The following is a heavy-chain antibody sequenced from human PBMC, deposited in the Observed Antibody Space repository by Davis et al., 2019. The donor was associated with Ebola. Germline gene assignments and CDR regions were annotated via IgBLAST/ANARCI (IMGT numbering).Heavy chain of an antibody. V-gene: IGHV4-61*01. J-gene: IGHJ4*02. CDR1: GGSVSSGSYY. CDR3: ARGGSSSWYYPNY. Sequence: SETLSLTCTVSGGSVSSGSYYWSWIRQPPGKGLEWIGYIYYSGSTNYNPSLKSRVTISVDTSKNQFSLKLSSVTAADTAVYYCARGGSSSWYYPNYWGQGTLVTVSS. D-gene: IGHD6-13*01. CDR2: IYYSGST.